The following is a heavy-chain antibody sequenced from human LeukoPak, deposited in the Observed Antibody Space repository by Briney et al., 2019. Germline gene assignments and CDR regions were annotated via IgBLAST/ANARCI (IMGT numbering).Heavy chain of an antibody. CDR2: ISGSGDST. CDR3: AKDRGYSYGLGALDF. Sequence: PGGSLRLSCAASGFTFSSFAMIWVPHAPGKGREWVSTISGSGDSTYYADSVKGRFTISRDNSKNTLYLQMNGLRADDTAVYYCAKDRGYSYGLGALDFWGQGTLVTVSS. CDR1: GFTFSSFA. V-gene: IGHV3-23*01. J-gene: IGHJ4*02. D-gene: IGHD5-18*01.